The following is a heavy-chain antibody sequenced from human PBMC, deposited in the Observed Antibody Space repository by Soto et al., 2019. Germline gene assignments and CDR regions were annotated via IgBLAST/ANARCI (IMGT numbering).Heavy chain of an antibody. CDR1: GFTFSRHG. V-gene: IGHV3-23*01. D-gene: IGHD6-13*01. J-gene: IGHJ4*02. CDR2: INPSGDST. CDR3: AKVDVSTAGSFDY. Sequence: GGSLRLSCVASGFTFSRHGLSWVRQAPGKGLEWVSTINPSGDSTFYADSVKGRFTISRDNSKNTVYLQMNSLSVGDTAVYLCAKVDVSTAGSFDYWGQGALVTSPQ.